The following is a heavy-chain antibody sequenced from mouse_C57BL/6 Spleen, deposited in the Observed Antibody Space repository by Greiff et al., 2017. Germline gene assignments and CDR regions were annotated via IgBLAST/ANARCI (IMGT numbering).Heavy chain of an antibody. CDR1: GFSLTSYG. Sequence: VKLVESGPGLVQPSQSLSITCTASGFSLTSYGVHWVRQSPGKGLEWLGVIWSGGSTDYNAAFISSLSISKDNSKSQVFFKMNSLQADDTAIYYCARSPSSGTKEDYFDYWGQGTTLTVSS. D-gene: IGHD4-1*01. CDR2: IWSGGST. J-gene: IGHJ2*01. CDR3: ARSPSSGTKEDYFDY. V-gene: IGHV2-2*01.